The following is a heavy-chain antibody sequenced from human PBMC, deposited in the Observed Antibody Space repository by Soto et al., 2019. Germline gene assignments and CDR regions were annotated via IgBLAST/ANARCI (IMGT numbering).Heavy chain of an antibody. CDR2: IFYSGST. D-gene: IGHD5-18*01. CDR1: GGYIGNYY. Sequence: SETHSLTSPVSGGYIGNYYWSWIRQPPGRGLEWIGHIFYSGSTNYNPALKSRVTISVDTSKSQFSLKLSSVTAADTAVYYCAKDSGYNYGYFRWFDPWGQGTLVTVSS. V-gene: IGHV4-59*01. J-gene: IGHJ5*02. CDR3: AKDSGYNYGYFRWFDP.